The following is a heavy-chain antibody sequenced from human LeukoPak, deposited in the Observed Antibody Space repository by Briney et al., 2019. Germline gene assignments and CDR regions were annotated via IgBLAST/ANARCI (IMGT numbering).Heavy chain of an antibody. CDR3: ATDRLLYPPTGAFDI. V-gene: IGHV1-24*01. D-gene: IGHD2-2*02. CDR1: GCTLTELS. Sequence: ASVKVSCKVSGCTLTELSMHWVRQAPGKGLEWMGGFDPEDGETIYAQKFQGRVTMTEDTSTDTAYMELSSLRSEDTAVYYCATDRLLYPPTGAFDIWGQGTMVTVSS. CDR2: FDPEDGET. J-gene: IGHJ3*02.